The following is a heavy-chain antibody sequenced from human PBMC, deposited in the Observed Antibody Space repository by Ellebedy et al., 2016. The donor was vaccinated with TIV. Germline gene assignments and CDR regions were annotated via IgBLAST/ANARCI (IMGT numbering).Heavy chain of an antibody. CDR2: INQDGSMK. D-gene: IGHD7-27*01. CDR1: GFSFSSYW. J-gene: IGHJ3*02. V-gene: IGHV3-7*01. CDR3: ARDMAWGNERVNDAFDI. Sequence: GGSLRLSCAASGFSFSSYWMSWVRQAPGKGLEWVANINQDGSMKNFVDSVKGRFTLSRDHAKNSLYLQMNGLRAEDTAVYFCARDMAWGNERVNDAFDIWGHGTLVTVSS.